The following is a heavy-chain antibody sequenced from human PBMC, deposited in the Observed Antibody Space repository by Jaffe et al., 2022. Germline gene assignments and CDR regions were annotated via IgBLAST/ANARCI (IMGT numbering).Heavy chain of an antibody. V-gene: IGHV2-5*04. Sequence: QITLKESGPTLVKPTQTLTLTCTFSGFSVTTSGVGVGWIRQPPGKALEWLAILYWNDNERYRPSLKSRLTIAKGTSKNQVVLTMTNMDPVDTGTYYCVHRGDSGYDPYYFDYWGQGTLVTVSS. D-gene: IGHD5-12*01. CDR2: LYWNDNE. CDR3: VHRGDSGYDPYYFDY. CDR1: GFSVTTSGVG. J-gene: IGHJ4*02.